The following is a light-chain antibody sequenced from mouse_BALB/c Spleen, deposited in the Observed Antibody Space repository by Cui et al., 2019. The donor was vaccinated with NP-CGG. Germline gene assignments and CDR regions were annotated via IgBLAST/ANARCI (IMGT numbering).Light chain of an antibody. CDR3: ALWYSNHWV. CDR2: GTN. CDR1: TGAVTTSNY. Sequence: AVLTQESALTTSPGETVTLTCLSSTGAVTTSNYANWVQEKPDHLFTGLIGGTNNRAPGVPARFSGSLIGDKAALTITGAQTEDEAIYFCALWYSNHWVYGGGTKLTVI. V-gene: IGLV1*01. J-gene: IGLJ1*01.